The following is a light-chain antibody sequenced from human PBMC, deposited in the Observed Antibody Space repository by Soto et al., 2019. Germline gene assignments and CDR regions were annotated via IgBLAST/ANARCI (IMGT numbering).Light chain of an antibody. CDR2: EVN. J-gene: IGLJ1*01. CDR3: CSYVSSKTYV. Sequence: QSVLTQPASVSGSPGQSITISCTGTSSNVGSYKLVSWYQQHPGKAPKLMIFEVNKRPSGVSNRFSGSKSGNTASLTISGLKVEDEADYYCCSYVSSKTYVFGTGTKVTVL. CDR1: SSNVGSYKL. V-gene: IGLV2-23*02.